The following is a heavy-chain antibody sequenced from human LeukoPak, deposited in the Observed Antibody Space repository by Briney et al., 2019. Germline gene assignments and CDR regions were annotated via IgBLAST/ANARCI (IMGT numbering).Heavy chain of an antibody. CDR3: ATASSLTGTTYFDY. CDR2: IIPIFGTA. V-gene: IGHV1-69*06. Sequence: ASVKVSCKASGGTFSSYAISWVRQAPGQGLEWMGGIIPIFGTANYAQKFQGRVTMTEDTSTDTAYMELSSLRSEDTAVYYCATASSLTGTTYFDYWGQGTLVTVSS. CDR1: GGTFSSYA. D-gene: IGHD1-7*01. J-gene: IGHJ4*02.